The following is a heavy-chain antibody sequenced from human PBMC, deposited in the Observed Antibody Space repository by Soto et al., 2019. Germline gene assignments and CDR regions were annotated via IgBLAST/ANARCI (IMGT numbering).Heavy chain of an antibody. Sequence: QVQLVQSGAEVKKPGSSVKVSCKASGGTFSSYAISWVRQAPGQGLEWMGGIIPIFGPANYAQKFQGRVTITADESTSTAYMELSSLRSEDTAVYYCASTYCSGGSCPMDAFDIWGQGTMVTVSS. D-gene: IGHD2-15*01. CDR2: IIPIFGPA. V-gene: IGHV1-69*01. J-gene: IGHJ3*02. CDR1: GGTFSSYA. CDR3: ASTYCSGGSCPMDAFDI.